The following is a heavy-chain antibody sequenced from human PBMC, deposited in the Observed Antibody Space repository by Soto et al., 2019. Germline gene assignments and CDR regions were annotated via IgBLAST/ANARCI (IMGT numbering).Heavy chain of an antibody. J-gene: IGHJ5*02. CDR1: GGSISSYY. Sequence: LSLTCTVSGGSISSYYWSWIRQPAGRGLEWIGRIYTSGSTNYNPSLKSRVTMSVDTSKNQFSLKLSSVTAADTAVYYCARDPQYKVGATNWFDPWGQGTLVTVSS. D-gene: IGHD1-26*01. CDR2: IYTSGST. V-gene: IGHV4-4*07. CDR3: ARDPQYKVGATNWFDP.